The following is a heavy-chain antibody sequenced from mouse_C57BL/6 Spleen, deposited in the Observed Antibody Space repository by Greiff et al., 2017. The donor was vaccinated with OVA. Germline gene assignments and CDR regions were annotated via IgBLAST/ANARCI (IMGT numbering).Heavy chain of an antibody. D-gene: IGHD1-1*01. CDR1: GFTFSSYG. CDR2: ISSGGSYT. Sequence: EVHLVESGGDLVKPGGSLKLSCAASGFTFSSYGMSWVRQTPDKRLEWVATISSGGSYTYSPDSVKGRFTISRDNAKNTLYLQMSILKSEYTAMYYCARQDYGSSFPYYFDYWGQGTTLPFSS. J-gene: IGHJ2*01. CDR3: ARQDYGSSFPYYFDY. V-gene: IGHV5-6*01.